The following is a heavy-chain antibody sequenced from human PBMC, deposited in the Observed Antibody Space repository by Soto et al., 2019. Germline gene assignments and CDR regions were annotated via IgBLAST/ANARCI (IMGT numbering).Heavy chain of an antibody. D-gene: IGHD3-16*01. V-gene: IGHV1-2*04. Sequence: ASVKVSCKTSGYTFTSYGISWVRQAPGQGLEWMGWINPNSGGTNYAQKFQGWVIMTRDTSISTVYMELSRLRSDDTAVYYCARDWGGYFDYWGQGTLVTVSS. CDR2: INPNSGGT. J-gene: IGHJ4*02. CDR3: ARDWGGYFDY. CDR1: GYTFTSYG.